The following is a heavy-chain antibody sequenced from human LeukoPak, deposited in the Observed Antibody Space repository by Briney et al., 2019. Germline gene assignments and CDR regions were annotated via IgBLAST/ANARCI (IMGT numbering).Heavy chain of an antibody. V-gene: IGHV4-59*01. CDR2: VHYSGSA. J-gene: IGHJ6*02. CDR3: ARNRGWYATDV. D-gene: IGHD6-19*01. Sequence: GSLRLSCAASGFSLSDYNMIWVRQAPGMGLEWIGYVHYSGSANYNPSLESRVTMSLDNSKNQFSLDLTSVTAADTAVYYCARNRGWYATDVWGQGAAVTVSS. CDR1: GFSLSDYN.